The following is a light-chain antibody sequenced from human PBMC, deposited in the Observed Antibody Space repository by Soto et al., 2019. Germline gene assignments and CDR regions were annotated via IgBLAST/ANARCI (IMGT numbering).Light chain of an antibody. CDR2: DAS. CDR1: QSVSSY. Sequence: EIVLTQSPATLSLSPGERATLSCRASQSVSSYLAWYQQKPGQAPRLLIYDASNRATGIPARFSGSGSGTAFTLTISSLEPEDFAVSYCQQRSNWPLTFGGGTKVAIK. CDR3: QQRSNWPLT. J-gene: IGKJ4*01. V-gene: IGKV3-11*01.